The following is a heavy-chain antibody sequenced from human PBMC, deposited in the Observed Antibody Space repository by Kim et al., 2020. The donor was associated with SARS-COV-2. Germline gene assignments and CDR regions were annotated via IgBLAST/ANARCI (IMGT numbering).Heavy chain of an antibody. J-gene: IGHJ3*02. V-gene: IGHV3-7*01. CDR3: ARDRDGLLWFGEPGAFDI. CDR1: GFTFSSYW. D-gene: IGHD3-10*01. CDR2: IKQDGSEK. Sequence: GGSLRLSCAASGFTFSSYWMSWVRQAPGKGLEWVANIKQDGSEKYYVDSVKGRFTISRDNAKNSLYLQMNSLRAEDTAVYYCARDRDGLLWFGEPGAFDIWGQGTMVTVSS.